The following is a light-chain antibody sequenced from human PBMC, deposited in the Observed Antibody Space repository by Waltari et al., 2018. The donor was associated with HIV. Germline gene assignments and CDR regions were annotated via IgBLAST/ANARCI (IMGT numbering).Light chain of an antibody. Sequence: QSALTQPPSVSGAPGQRVTISCTGSSPNIGAVHDVHWYQQHPGTAPKLLIYGNSSRPSWVPDRFSGSKSGTSAALAITWLQAEDEADYYGQSYDSSLSGWVFGGGTKLTVL. CDR1: SPNIGAVHD. J-gene: IGLJ3*02. V-gene: IGLV1-40*01. CDR2: GNS. CDR3: QSYDSSLSGWV.